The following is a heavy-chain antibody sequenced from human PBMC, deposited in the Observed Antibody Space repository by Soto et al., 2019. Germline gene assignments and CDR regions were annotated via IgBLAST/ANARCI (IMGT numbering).Heavy chain of an antibody. Sequence: QVQLQESGPGLVKASQTLSLTCTVSGGSISSGGYYWSWIRQHPGKGLEWIGYIYYSGSTYYNPSLKSRVTISVDTSKNQFSLKLSSVTAADTAVYYCARDSATGIAARTFDYWGQGTLVTVSS. J-gene: IGHJ4*02. V-gene: IGHV4-31*03. CDR3: ARDSATGIAARTFDY. CDR2: IYYSGST. D-gene: IGHD6-6*01. CDR1: GGSISSGGYY.